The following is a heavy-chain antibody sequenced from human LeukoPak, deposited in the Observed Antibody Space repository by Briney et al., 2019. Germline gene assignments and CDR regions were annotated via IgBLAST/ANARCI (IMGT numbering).Heavy chain of an antibody. Sequence: GGSLRLSCVASGFTFNDHYMSWIRQAPGKGLGWVSYISTTSRYTNYADSVKGRFTISRDNAKNSLDLQMSSLRVEDTAVYYCARGHYGMDVWGQGTTVTVSS. CDR2: ISTTSRYT. CDR3: ARGHYGMDV. CDR1: GFTFNDHY. J-gene: IGHJ6*02. V-gene: IGHV3-11*06.